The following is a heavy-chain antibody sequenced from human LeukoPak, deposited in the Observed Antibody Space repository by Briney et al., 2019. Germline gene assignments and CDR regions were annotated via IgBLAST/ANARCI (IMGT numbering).Heavy chain of an antibody. D-gene: IGHD4-17*01. J-gene: IGHJ6*02. CDR1: GGTFSSYA. CDR2: IIPIFGTA. V-gene: IGHV1-69*13. Sequence: ASVKVSCKASGGTFSSYAISWVRQAPGQGLEWMGGIIPIFGTANYAQKFQGRVTITADESTSTACMELSSLRSEDTAVYYCARDSDGNYGYYYYGTDVWGQGTTVTVSS. CDR3: ARDSDGNYGYYYYGTDV.